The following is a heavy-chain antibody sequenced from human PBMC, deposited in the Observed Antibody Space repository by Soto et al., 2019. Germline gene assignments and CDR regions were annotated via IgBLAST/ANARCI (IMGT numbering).Heavy chain of an antibody. D-gene: IGHD3-9*01. CDR2: IYDTGST. CDR1: GSDMTTYY. Sequence: ETLSLSCTVSGSDMTTYYWSWLRQSPGKGLEWIGHIYDTGSTTYNPSLKSRVTISVETSNKQFSLRLTSVTAADTAVYYCARCPIDHNWFDPWGQGTLGTVSS. CDR3: ARCPIDHNWFDP. V-gene: IGHV4-59*01. J-gene: IGHJ5*02.